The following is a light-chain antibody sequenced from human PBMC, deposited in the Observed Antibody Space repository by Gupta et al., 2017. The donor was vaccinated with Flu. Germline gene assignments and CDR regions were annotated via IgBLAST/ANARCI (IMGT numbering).Light chain of an antibody. Sequence: QSALTQPASVSGSPGQSITISCTGTSSDIGHSKYVSWYQQHPGKAPKLMLYEVNNRPAGVADRFSASKSGSTASLTISGLQKEDEADYYCCSYTSGSTWVFGGGTKLTVV. V-gene: IGLV2-14*01. CDR2: EVN. CDR3: CSYTSGSTWV. CDR1: SSDIGHSKY. J-gene: IGLJ3*02.